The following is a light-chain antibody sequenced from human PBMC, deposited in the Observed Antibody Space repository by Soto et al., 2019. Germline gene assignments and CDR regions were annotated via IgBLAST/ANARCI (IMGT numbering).Light chain of an antibody. J-gene: IGLJ1*01. CDR3: TEYTGSSPHV. V-gene: IGLV2-18*01. Sequence: QSVLTQPPSVSGSPGQSVAISCTGTSSDVGSYNRVSWYQQPPGAAPKLMIYEVSNRPSGVPDRFSGSKSGNTASLTISGLQAEVVADYYSTEYTGSSPHVVVTRT. CDR1: SSDVGSYNR. CDR2: EVS.